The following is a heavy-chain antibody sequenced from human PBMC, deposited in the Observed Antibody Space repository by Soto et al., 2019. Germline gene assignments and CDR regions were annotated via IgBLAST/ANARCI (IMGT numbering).Heavy chain of an antibody. Sequence: SETLSLTCTVSGGSISSSSYYWGWIRQPPGKGLEWIGSIYYSGSTYYNPSLKSRVTISVDTSKNQFSLKLSSVTAADTAVYYCARRSLVGPFGGVIATGWFDPWGQGTLVTVSS. CDR2: IYYSGST. CDR1: GGSISSSSYY. CDR3: ARRSLVGPFGGVIATGWFDP. J-gene: IGHJ5*02. D-gene: IGHD3-16*02. V-gene: IGHV4-39*01.